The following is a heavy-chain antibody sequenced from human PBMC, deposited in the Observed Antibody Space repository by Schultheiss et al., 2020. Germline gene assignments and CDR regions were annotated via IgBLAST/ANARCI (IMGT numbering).Heavy chain of an antibody. V-gene: IGHV3-23*01. CDR3: AKYRWTWTSWAPFFDY. CDR1: GFTFTSYA. CDR2: ISGSGSSI. D-gene: IGHD3-16*02. J-gene: IGHJ4*02. Sequence: GGSLRLSCAASGFTFTSYAMCWVRPAPGKGLEWVSAISGSGSSIYYADPVKGRFTISRDNSKNTLYLQRISLRAEDTAVNYCAKYRWTWTSWAPFFDYWGQGGLGTVSS.